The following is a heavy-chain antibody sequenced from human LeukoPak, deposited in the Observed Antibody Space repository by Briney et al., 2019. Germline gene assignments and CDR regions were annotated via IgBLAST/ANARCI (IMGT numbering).Heavy chain of an antibody. J-gene: IGHJ4*02. D-gene: IGHD6-13*01. Sequence: PSETLSLTCTVSGGSISTYYWSWIRQPPGKGLEWIGYIYYSGSTNYNLSLKSRVTISVDTSKNQFSLKLSSVTAADTAVYYCARVPAAAGYYFDYWGQGTLVTVSS. CDR1: GGSISTYY. CDR3: ARVPAAAGYYFDY. CDR2: IYYSGST. V-gene: IGHV4-59*01.